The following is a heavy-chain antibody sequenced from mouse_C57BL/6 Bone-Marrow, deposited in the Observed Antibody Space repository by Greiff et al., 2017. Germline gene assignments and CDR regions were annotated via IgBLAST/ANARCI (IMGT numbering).Heavy chain of an antibody. J-gene: IGHJ3*01. CDR1: GYTFTDYY. CDR2: INPYNGGT. Sequence: EVQRVESGPVLVKPGASVKMSCKASGYTFTDYYMNWVKQSHGKSLEWIGVINPYNGGTSYNQKFKGKATLTVDKSSSTAYMELNSLTSEDSAVYYWAIYYDYALAYWGQGTLVTVSA. D-gene: IGHD2-4*01. CDR3: AIYYDYALAY. V-gene: IGHV1-19*01.